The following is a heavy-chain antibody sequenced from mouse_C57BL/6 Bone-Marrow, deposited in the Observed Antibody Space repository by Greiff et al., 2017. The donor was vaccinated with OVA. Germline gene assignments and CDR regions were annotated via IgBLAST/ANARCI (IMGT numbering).Heavy chain of an antibody. D-gene: IGHD1-1*01. CDR1: GFSFNTYA. CDR3: VRHWHYYGSSRDPHYYAMDY. V-gene: IGHV10-1*01. J-gene: IGHJ4*01. Sequence: EVKVVESGGGLVQPKGSLKLSCAASGFSFNTYAMNWVRQAPGKGLEWVARIRSKSNNYATYYADSVKDRFTISRDDSESMLYLQMNNLKTEDTAMYYCVRHWHYYGSSRDPHYYAMDYWGQGTSVTVSS. CDR2: IRSKSNNYAT.